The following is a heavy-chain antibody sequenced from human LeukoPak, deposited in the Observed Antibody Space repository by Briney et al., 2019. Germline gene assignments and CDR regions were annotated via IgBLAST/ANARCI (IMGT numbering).Heavy chain of an antibody. CDR3: ATPLYSSGDRDAFDI. CDR2: ISAYNGNT. V-gene: IGHV1-18*01. J-gene: IGHJ3*02. Sequence: GASVKVSCKASGYTFTSYGISWVRQAPGQGLEWMGWISAYNGNTNYAQKFQGRVTMTEDTSTDTAYMELSSLRSEDTAVYYCATPLYSSGDRDAFDIWGQGTMVTVSS. CDR1: GYTFTSYG. D-gene: IGHD6-19*01.